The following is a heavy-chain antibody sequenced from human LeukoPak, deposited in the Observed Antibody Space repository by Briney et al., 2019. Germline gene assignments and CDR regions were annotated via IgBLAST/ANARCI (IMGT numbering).Heavy chain of an antibody. CDR3: ARELSRGHFDY. J-gene: IGHJ4*02. D-gene: IGHD2-2*01. V-gene: IGHV3-64*01. CDR2: ISSNGGST. CDR1: GFTFSSYA. Sequence: GGSLRLSCAASGFTFSSYAMHWVRQAPGEGLEYVSAISSNGGSTYYANSVKGRFTISRDNSKNTLYLQMGSLRAEDMAVYYCARELSRGHFDYWGQGTLVTVSS.